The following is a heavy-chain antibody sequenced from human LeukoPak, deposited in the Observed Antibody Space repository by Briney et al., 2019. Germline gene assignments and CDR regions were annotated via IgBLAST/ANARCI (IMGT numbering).Heavy chain of an antibody. J-gene: IGHJ4*02. D-gene: IGHD2-2*01. CDR3: AREIGYCSSTSCPYFDQ. CDR2: IIPIFGTA. V-gene: IGHV1-69*01. CDR1: GGTLSNYA. Sequence: GSSAKVSCKASGGTLSNYAISWVRQAPGQGLEWMGGIIPIFGTANYAQKFQGRVTITADESTSTAYMELSSLRSEDTAVYYCAREIGYCSSTSCPYFDQWGQGTLVTVSS.